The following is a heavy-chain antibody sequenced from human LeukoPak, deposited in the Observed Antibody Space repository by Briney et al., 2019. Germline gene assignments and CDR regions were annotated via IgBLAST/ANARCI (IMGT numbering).Heavy chain of an antibody. CDR2: IYYSGST. CDR1: GGSISSSSYY. D-gene: IGHD4-17*01. CDR3: ARDSHDYGVDY. Sequence: SETLSLTCTVSGGSISSSSYYWGWIRQPPGKGLEWIGSIYYSGSTYYNPSLKSRVTISVDTSKNQFSLKLSSVTAADTAVYYCARDSHDYGVDYWGQGTLVTVSS. V-gene: IGHV4-39*07. J-gene: IGHJ4*02.